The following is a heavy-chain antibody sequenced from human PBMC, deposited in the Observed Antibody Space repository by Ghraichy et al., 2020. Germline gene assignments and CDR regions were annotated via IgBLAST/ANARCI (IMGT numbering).Heavy chain of an antibody. CDR1: GGSFSGYY. V-gene: IGHV4-34*01. J-gene: IGHJ6*02. CDR3: ARGQWFEYYYYYGMDV. Sequence: SETLSLTCAVYGGSFSGYYWSWIRQPPGKGLEWIGEINHSGSTNYNPSLKSRVTISVDTSKNQFSLKLSSVTAADTAVYYCARGQWFEYYYYYGMDVWGQGTTVTVSS. D-gene: IGHD3-10*01. CDR2: INHSGST.